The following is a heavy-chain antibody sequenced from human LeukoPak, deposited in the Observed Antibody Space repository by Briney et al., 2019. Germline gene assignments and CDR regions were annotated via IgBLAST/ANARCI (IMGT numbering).Heavy chain of an antibody. D-gene: IGHD3-22*01. CDR1: GYTFTGYY. CDR3: ARMTTAVDSSGYSYYYYYYMDV. CDR2: INPNSGGT. J-gene: IGHJ6*03. Sequence: ASVKVSCKASGYTFTGYYMHWVRQAPGQGLEWMGWINPNSGGTNYAQKFQGRVTMTRGTSISTAYMELSRLRSDDTAVYYCARMTTAVDSSGYSYYYYYYMDVWGKGTTVTVSS. V-gene: IGHV1-2*02.